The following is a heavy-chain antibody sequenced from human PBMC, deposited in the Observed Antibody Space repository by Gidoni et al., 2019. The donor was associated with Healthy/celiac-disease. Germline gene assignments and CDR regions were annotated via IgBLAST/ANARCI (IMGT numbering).Heavy chain of an antibody. Sequence: QVQLVQSGAEVKKPGSSVKVSCKASGGTFSSYTISWVRQAPGQGLEWMGRIIPILGIANYAQKFQGRVTITADKSTSTAYMELSSLRSEDTAVYYCATDVDTAMASLIYWGQGTLVTVSS. D-gene: IGHD5-18*01. J-gene: IGHJ4*02. CDR1: GGTFSSYT. CDR3: ATDVDTAMASLIY. V-gene: IGHV1-69*02. CDR2: IIPILGIA.